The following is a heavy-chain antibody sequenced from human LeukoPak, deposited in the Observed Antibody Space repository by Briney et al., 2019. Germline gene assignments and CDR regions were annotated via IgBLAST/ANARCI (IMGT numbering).Heavy chain of an antibody. V-gene: IGHV3-30*02. CDR2: IRYDGSNK. D-gene: IGHD6-25*01. Sequence: PGGSLRLSCAASGFTFSSYGMHWVRQAPGKGLEWVAFIRYDGSNKYYADSVKGRFTISRDNSKNTLYLQMNSLRAEDTAVYYCAKDCLAWDSSGWNLDYWGQGTLVTVSS. J-gene: IGHJ4*02. CDR3: AKDCLAWDSSGWNLDY. CDR1: GFTFSSYG.